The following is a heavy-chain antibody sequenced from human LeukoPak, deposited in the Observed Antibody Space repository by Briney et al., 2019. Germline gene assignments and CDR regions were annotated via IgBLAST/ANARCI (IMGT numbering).Heavy chain of an antibody. D-gene: IGHD2-2*01. V-gene: IGHV4-30-2*03. Sequence: SETLSLTCTVSGGSIMVAAYSWSWIRQPPGKGLEWIGYIYYSGRTYYNPSLKSRVTISVDTSKNQFSLKLSSATAADTAVYYCARRNVVVPAAMARAFDIWGQGTMVTVSS. CDR2: IYYSGRT. J-gene: IGHJ3*02. CDR1: GGSIMVAAYS. CDR3: ARRNVVVPAAMARAFDI.